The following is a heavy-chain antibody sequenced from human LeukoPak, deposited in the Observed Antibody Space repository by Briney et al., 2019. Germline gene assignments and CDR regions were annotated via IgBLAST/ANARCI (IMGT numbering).Heavy chain of an antibody. D-gene: IGHD5-18*01. V-gene: IGHV4-34*09. CDR1: GGSFSGYY. Sequence: SETLSLTCAVYGGSFSGYYWSWIRQPPGKGLEWIGYIYYSGSTYYNPSLKSRVTISVDTSKNQFSLKLSSVTAADTAVYYCARAGPQWIQLWLDAFDIWGQGTMVTVSS. J-gene: IGHJ3*02. CDR3: ARAGPQWIQLWLDAFDI. CDR2: IYYSGST.